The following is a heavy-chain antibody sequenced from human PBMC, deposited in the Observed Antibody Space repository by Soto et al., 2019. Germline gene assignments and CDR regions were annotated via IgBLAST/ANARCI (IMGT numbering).Heavy chain of an antibody. CDR2: ISGSGSDT. J-gene: IGHJ2*01. V-gene: IGHV3-23*01. Sequence: EVHLLESGGGSVQPGGSLRLFCAASGLTFSTYVMSWVRQAPGKGLEWVSAISGSGSDTYYAVSVKGRFTISRDNSKNTLFLQMSSLRAEDTAVYYCAKRRGDGYFDLWGRGTLVTVSS. CDR3: AKRRGDGYFDL. CDR1: GLTFSTYV. D-gene: IGHD7-27*01.